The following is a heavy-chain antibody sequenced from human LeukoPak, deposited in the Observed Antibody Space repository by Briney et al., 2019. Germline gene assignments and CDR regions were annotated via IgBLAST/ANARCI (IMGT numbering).Heavy chain of an antibody. V-gene: IGHV4-34*01. D-gene: IGHD2-2*01. CDR3: ASNQGGLYCSSTSCPYYFDY. CDR2: INHSGST. CDR1: GGSFSGYY. Sequence: SETLSLTCAVYGGSFSGYYWSWIRQPPGKGLEWIGEINHSGSTNYNPSLKSRVTISVDTSKNQFSLKLSSVTAADTAVYYCASNQGGLYCSSTSCPYYFDYWGQGTLVTVSS. J-gene: IGHJ4*02.